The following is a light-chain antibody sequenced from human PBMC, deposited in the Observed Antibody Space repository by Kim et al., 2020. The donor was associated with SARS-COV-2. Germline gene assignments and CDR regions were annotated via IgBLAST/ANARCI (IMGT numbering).Light chain of an antibody. CDR2: EDN. CDR1: SGSIASNY. CDR3: QSYDSSNHLV. J-gene: IGLJ3*02. Sequence: NFMLTQPHSVSESPGKTVTISCTRSSGSIASNYVQCYQQRPGSAPTTLIYEDNQRPSGVPDRFSGSIDSSSNSASLTISGLKTEDEADYFCQSYDSSNHLVFGGGTQLNVL. V-gene: IGLV6-57*04.